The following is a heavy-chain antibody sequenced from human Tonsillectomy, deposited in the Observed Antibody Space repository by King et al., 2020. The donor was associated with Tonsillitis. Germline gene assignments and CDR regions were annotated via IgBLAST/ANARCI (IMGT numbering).Heavy chain of an antibody. CDR2: ISSSGSTI. J-gene: IGHJ4*02. CDR3: ARDLVVPAAMTFDY. CDR1: GVTFSSYE. D-gene: IGHD2-2*01. V-gene: IGHV3-48*03. Sequence: VQLVQSGGGLVQPGGSLRLSCAASGVTFSSYEMNWIRQAPGKGLEWVSYISSSGSTIYYADSVKGRFPISRDNAKNSLYLQMNSLRAEDTAVYYCARDLVVPAAMTFDYWGQGTLVTVSS.